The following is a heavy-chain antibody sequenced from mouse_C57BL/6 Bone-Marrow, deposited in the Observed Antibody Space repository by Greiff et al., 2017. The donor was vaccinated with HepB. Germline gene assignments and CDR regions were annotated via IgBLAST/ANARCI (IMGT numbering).Heavy chain of an antibody. J-gene: IGHJ4*01. CDR1: GYTFTSYG. D-gene: IGHD2-1*01. V-gene: IGHV1-81*01. CDR2: IYPRSGNT. CDR3: APLLWYPMDY. Sequence: VQLQQSGAELARPGASVKLSCKASGYTFTSYGISWVKQRTGQGLEWIGEIYPRSGNTYYNEKFKGKATLTADKSSSTAYMELRSLSSEDSAVYFCAPLLWYPMDYWGQGTSVTVSS.